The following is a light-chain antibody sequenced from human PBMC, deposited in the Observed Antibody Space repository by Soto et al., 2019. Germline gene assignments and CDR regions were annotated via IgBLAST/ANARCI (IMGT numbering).Light chain of an antibody. V-gene: IGKV1-39*01. CDR2: AAS. CDR3: QQSYSTLTWT. CDR1: QSISSY. J-gene: IGKJ1*01. Sequence: DIQMTQSPPSLSASVGDRVTITSRASQSISSYLNWYQQKRGKAPKLLIYAASSLQSGVPSRFSGSGSGTDFTLTISSLQPEDFATYYCQQSYSTLTWTFGQGTKVDIK.